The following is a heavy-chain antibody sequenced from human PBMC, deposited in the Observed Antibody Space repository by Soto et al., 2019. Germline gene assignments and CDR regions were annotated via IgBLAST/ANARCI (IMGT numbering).Heavy chain of an antibody. CDR3: AKGGADPFCSGGRCYFDY. V-gene: IGHV3-9*03. CDR2: ITWNSNVI. CDR1: GFTFDDYA. J-gene: IGHJ4*02. Sequence: EVQLVESGGGLVQPGRSLRLSCAASGFTFDDYAMHWVRRVPGKGLEWVSSITWNSNVIGYADSVKGRFTISRDNAKNSLYLQMNSLRPEDMALYYCAKGGADPFCSGGRCYFDYWGQGALVTVSS. D-gene: IGHD2-15*01.